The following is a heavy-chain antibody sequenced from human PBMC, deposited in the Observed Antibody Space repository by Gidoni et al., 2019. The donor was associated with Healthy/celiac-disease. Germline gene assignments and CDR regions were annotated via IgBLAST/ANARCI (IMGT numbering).Heavy chain of an antibody. CDR3: ARVGYSSSTSGVYYFDY. D-gene: IGHD6-13*01. Sequence: QVQLVESGGGVVQPGRSLRLSCAASGFTFSSYAMHWVRQAPGKGLEWVAVISYDGSNKYYADSVKGRFTISRDNSKNTLYLQMNSLRAEDTAVYYCARVGYSSSTSGVYYFDYWGQGTLVTVSS. CDR1: GFTFSSYA. V-gene: IGHV3-30-3*01. J-gene: IGHJ4*02. CDR2: ISYDGSNK.